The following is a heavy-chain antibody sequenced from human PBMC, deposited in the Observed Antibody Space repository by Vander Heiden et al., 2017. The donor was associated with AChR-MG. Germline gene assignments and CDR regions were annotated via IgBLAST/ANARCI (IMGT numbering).Heavy chain of an antibody. V-gene: IGHV3-30*03. Sequence: QVQLVESGGAVVHPGRSLRLSCVGSGFTFNTYGMYWVRQTPGKGLEWVAVISGDGINKYYSDSVKGRFTISRDNSKNTLFLQMNSLRSEDTAVYYCAAYYVHSYNWGQGTLVSVSS. CDR2: ISGDGINK. J-gene: IGHJ4*02. D-gene: IGHD3-16*01. CDR1: GFTFNTYG. CDR3: AAYYVHSYN.